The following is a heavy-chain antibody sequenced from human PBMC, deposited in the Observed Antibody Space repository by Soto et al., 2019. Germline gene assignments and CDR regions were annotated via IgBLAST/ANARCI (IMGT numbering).Heavy chain of an antibody. V-gene: IGHV3-74*01. CDR2: TTSDGANT. J-gene: IGHJ4*02. CDR3: ATAEVEY. Sequence: PGGSLRLSCAVSCFPFAKNWMHWVRQAPWKGLEWFSRTTSDGANTDYADSVKGRFTVSRDNAKNTLYLHMNSLRAEDTAVYYCATAEVEYWGPGTMVTVSS. CDR1: CFPFAKNW.